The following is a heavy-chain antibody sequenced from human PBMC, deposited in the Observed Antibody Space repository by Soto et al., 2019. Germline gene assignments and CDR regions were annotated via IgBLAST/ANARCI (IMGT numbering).Heavy chain of an antibody. V-gene: IGHV3-48*01. CDR1: GFTFSSYS. D-gene: IGHD3-10*01. Sequence: GGSLRLSCAASGFTFSSYSMNWVRQAPGKGLEWVSYISSSSSTIYYADSVKGRFTISRDNAKNSLYLQMNSLRAEDTAVYYCARDAGITMVRGVIIPVGMDVWGQGTTVTVSS. J-gene: IGHJ6*02. CDR2: ISSSSSTI. CDR3: ARDAGITMVRGVIIPVGMDV.